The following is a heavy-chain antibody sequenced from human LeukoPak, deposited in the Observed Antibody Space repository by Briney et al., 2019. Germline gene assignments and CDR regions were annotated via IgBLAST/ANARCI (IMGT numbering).Heavy chain of an antibody. V-gene: IGHV3-30*02. CDR1: GFSFGSYG. J-gene: IGHJ4*02. CDR2: IRYDGSNK. D-gene: IGHD3-22*01. CDR3: ANLDSSGYSVFDY. Sequence: GGSLRLSCAASGFSFGSYGMHWVRQAPGRGLEWVAFIRYDGSNKYYADSVKGRFTISRDNSKNTLYLQMNSLRAEDTAVYYCANLDSSGYSVFDYWGQGTLVTVSS.